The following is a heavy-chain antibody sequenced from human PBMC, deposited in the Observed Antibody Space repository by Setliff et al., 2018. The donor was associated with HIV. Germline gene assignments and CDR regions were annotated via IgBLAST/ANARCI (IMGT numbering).Heavy chain of an antibody. CDR2: IYTTGST. CDR1: GYSISNYY. D-gene: IGHD3-22*01. V-gene: IGHV4-4*09. CDR3: ARLRITMMMVLNYFDY. J-gene: IGHJ4*02. Sequence: SETLSLTCTVSGYSISNYYWSWVRQPPGKGLEWIGYIYTTGSTNYNPSLKSRVTMSVDTSKNQFSLRLTSVTAADTTVYFCARLRITMMMVLNYFDYWGQGTLVTVSS.